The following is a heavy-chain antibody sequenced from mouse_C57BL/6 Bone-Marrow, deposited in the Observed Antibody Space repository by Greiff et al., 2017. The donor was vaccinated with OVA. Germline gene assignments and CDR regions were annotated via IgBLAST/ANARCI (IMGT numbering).Heavy chain of an antibody. CDR3: ARGGLDRDGYRRVWFAY. D-gene: IGHD2-3*01. J-gene: IGHJ3*01. V-gene: IGHV3-6*01. CDR2: ISYDGSN. CDR1: GYSITSGYY. Sequence: EVKLQESGPGLVKPSQSLSLTCSVTGYSITSGYYWNWIRQFPGNKLEWMGYISYDGSNNYNPSLKNRISITRDTSKNQFFLKLNSVTTEDTATYYCARGGLDRDGYRRVWFAYWGQGTLVTVSA.